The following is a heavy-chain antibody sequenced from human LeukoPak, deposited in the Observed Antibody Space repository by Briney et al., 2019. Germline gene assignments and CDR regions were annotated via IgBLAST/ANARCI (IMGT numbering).Heavy chain of an antibody. D-gene: IGHD4-11*01. J-gene: IGHJ4*02. CDR3: ARVNSNGGASFDY. V-gene: IGHV4-59*01. Sequence: SETLSLTCTVSGGSISSSYWSWIRQPPGKGLEWIGYIYYSGSTNYNPSLNSRVTISVDTSKNQLSLELNSVTAADTAVYYCARVNSNGGASFDYWGQGTLVTVPS. CDR2: IYYSGST. CDR1: GGSISSSY.